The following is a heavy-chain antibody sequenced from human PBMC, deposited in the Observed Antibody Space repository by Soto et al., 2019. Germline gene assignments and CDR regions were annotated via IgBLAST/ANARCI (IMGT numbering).Heavy chain of an antibody. Sequence: GRPLRLSCAVSGFRFRDYWMILVRQAQGKGLEWVANIKQDESDKYYVDSVKGRFTISRDNAKNALYLQMNSLRVEDTAVYYCAAYCYTMTCTHFHGYSWGQGTQVTVSS. J-gene: IGHJ5*02. CDR3: AAYCYTMTCTHFHGYS. D-gene: IGHD3-16*02. CDR1: GFRFRDYW. V-gene: IGHV3-7*03. CDR2: IKQDESDK.